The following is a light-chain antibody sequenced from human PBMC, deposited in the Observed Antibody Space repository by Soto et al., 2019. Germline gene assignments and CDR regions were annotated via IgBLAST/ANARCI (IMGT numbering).Light chain of an antibody. CDR1: TSNIGAGYD. CDR2: GNI. V-gene: IGLV1-40*01. CDR3: QSYDRSLSGWV. Sequence: QSVLTQPTSVSGAPGQRVTISCTGSTSNIGAGYDVPWYQQLPGTAPKLLIYGNINRPSGVPDRFSGSKSGTSASLAITGLLAEDEADYYCQSYDRSLSGWVFGGGTKLTVL. J-gene: IGLJ3*02.